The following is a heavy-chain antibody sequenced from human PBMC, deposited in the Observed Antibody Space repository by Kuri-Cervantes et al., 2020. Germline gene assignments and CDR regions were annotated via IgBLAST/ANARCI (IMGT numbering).Heavy chain of an antibody. Sequence: GGSLRLPCAALGLTFIAHFMDWVRQAPGKGLEWVGRIRNRDNSYTTEYGASVKGRFTIARDDSKNSVYLQMNSLKTEDTAVYYCGRIHGVVVSGINYFGMDVLGQGTTVTVSS. D-gene: IGHD2-15*01. CDR3: GRIHGVVVSGINYFGMDV. J-gene: IGHJ6*02. CDR2: IRNRDNSYTT. V-gene: IGHV3-72*01. CDR1: GLTFIAHF.